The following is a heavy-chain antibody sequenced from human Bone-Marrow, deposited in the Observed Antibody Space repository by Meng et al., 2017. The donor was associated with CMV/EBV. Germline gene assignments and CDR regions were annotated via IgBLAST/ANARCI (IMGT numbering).Heavy chain of an antibody. Sequence: SGPTLVKPTETLTLTCTVSGFSLSNARMGVSWIRQPPGKALEWLAHIFSNDEKSYSTSLKSRLTISKDTSKSQVVLTMTNMDPVDKAKYYCARIRQQLVPPGGGKNWVDPWGQGTLVTVSS. D-gene: IGHD6-13*01. CDR2: IFSNDEK. V-gene: IGHV2-26*01. CDR1: GFSLSNARMG. CDR3: ARIRQQLVPPGGGKNWVDP. J-gene: IGHJ5*02.